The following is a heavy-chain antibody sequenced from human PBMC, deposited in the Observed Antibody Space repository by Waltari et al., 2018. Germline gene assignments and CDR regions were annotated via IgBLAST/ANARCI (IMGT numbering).Heavy chain of an antibody. J-gene: IGHJ4*02. CDR3: TTGTTVAVYHFDY. CDR2: IKSTTDGGAT. Sequence: EVQLVESGGGLVKPGGSLRLSCVVSGFTFRTTWMRWVRQAPGKGLEWVGRIKSTTDGGATDYAAPLKGRFTISRDDSKKTVYLQMSSLKTDDTAVYYCTTGTTVAVYHFDYWGQGTLVAVSS. V-gene: IGHV3-15*01. CDR1: GFTFRTTW. D-gene: IGHD1-7*01.